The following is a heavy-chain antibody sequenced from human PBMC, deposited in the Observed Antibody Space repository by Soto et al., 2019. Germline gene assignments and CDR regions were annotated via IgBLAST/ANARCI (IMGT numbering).Heavy chain of an antibody. CDR1: GYTFTSYG. Sequence: QVQLVQSGAEVKKPGASVKVSCKASGYTFTSYGISWVRQAPGQGLEWMGWISAYNGNTNYAQKLQGRVTMITDTSTSTAYMELRSLRSDDTAVYYCAISQEYYDFWSGYYPEYFQHWGQGTLVTVSS. V-gene: IGHV1-18*01. CDR2: ISAYNGNT. D-gene: IGHD3-3*01. CDR3: AISQEYYDFWSGYYPEYFQH. J-gene: IGHJ1*01.